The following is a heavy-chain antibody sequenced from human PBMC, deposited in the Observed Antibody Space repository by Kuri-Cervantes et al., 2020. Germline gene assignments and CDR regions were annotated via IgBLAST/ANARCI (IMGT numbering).Heavy chain of an antibody. V-gene: IGHV4-38-2*02. J-gene: IGHJ4*02. Sequence: SETLSLTCAVSGYSISSGYYWGWIRQPPGKGLEWIGSIYHSGTTNYNPSLKSRVTISVDKSKNQFSLKLTSVTAADTAVYYCAREPPYGDYRGSYYFDSWGQGTLVTVSS. CDR3: AREPPYGDYRGSYYFDS. D-gene: IGHD4-17*01. CDR2: IYHSGTT. CDR1: GYSISSGYY.